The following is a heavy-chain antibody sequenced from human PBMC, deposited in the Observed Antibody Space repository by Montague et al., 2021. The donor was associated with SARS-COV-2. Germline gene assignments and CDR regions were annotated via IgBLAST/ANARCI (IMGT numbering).Heavy chain of an antibody. CDR2: IHHSGKS. CDR1: GDSIVTTGYY. J-gene: IGHJ4*02. D-gene: IGHD3-10*01. V-gene: IGHV4-39*01. Sequence: SETLSLTCSVTGDSIVTTGYYWAWIRQPPGKGLEWIGSIHHSGKSYYSPSLKSRVTISIDTSRSHFSLTLNSVTAADTAVFFCAGQSSPYYYFDFWGLGTLLTVSS. CDR3: AGQSSPYYYFDF.